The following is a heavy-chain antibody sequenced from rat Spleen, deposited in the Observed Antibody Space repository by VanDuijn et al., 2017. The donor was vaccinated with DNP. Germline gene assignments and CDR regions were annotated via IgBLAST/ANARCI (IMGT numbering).Heavy chain of an antibody. D-gene: IGHD1-11*01. CDR1: GLNFSDYW. V-gene: IGHV4-2*01. CDR3: ARLGWHGWFAY. CDR2: INKDSSTM. Sequence: EVKLVESGGVLVQPGRSLKLSCAVSGLNFSDYWMGWVRQAPGKGLEWIGEINKDSSTMNYTPSLKYKFTISRNHAQNTLYLQMSKLGSEDTAIYYCARLGWHGWFAYWGQGTLVTVSS. J-gene: IGHJ3*01.